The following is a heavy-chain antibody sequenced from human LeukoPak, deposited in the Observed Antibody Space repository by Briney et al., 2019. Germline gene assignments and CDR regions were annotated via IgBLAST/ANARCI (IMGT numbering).Heavy chain of an antibody. CDR3: ARGPPRYCSSTSCFTQNPFDY. D-gene: IGHD2-2*02. CDR2: IYYSGST. J-gene: IGHJ4*02. CDR1: GGSISSYY. V-gene: IGHV4-59*12. Sequence: PSETLSPTCTVSGGSISSYYWSWIRQPPGKGLEWIGYIYYSGSTNYNPSLKSRVTISVDTSKNQFSLKLSSVTAADTAVYYCARGPPRYCSSTSCFTQNPFDYWGQGTLVTVSS.